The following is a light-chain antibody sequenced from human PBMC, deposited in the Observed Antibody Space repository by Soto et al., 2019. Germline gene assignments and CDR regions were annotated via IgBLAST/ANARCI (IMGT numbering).Light chain of an antibody. Sequence: EIVLTQSPGILSLSPGERASLSCGASQSVTSSFLAWYQQKPGQAPRLLIYGASSRATGIPDRFSGTGSETDFTLTINRLEPEDFAVYYCQQYENSPITFGQGTRREIK. CDR3: QQYENSPIT. V-gene: IGKV3-20*01. CDR2: GAS. J-gene: IGKJ5*01. CDR1: QSVTSSF.